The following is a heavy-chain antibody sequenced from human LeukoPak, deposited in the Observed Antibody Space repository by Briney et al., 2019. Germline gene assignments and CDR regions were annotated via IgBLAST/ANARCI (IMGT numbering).Heavy chain of an antibody. CDR2: IYHRGST. D-gene: IGHD1-20*01. CDR3: ARAYNWRYYDY. J-gene: IGHJ4*02. CDR1: GDSITSGYF. V-gene: IGHV4-38-2*02. Sequence: SETLSLTCTVSGDSITSGYFWGWIRQPPGKGLEWIGSIYHRGSTYYNPSLKSRVTISVDKSKNQFSLKLSSVTAVDTAVYYCARAYNWRYYDYWGQGTLVTVSS.